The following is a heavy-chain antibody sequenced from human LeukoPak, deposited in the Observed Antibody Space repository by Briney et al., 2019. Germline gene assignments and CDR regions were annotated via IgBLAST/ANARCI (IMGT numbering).Heavy chain of an antibody. J-gene: IGHJ4*02. CDR2: ISSSSSSI. CDR3: ARASGDIVETATMGSY. CDR1: GFTFSSYS. V-gene: IGHV3-21*01. Sequence: GGSLRLSCAASGFTFSSYSMNWVRQAPGKGLEWVSSISSSSSSIYYADSVKGRFTISRDNAKNSLYLQMNSLRAENTAVYYCARASGDIVETATMGSYWGQGTLVTVSS. D-gene: IGHD5-18*01.